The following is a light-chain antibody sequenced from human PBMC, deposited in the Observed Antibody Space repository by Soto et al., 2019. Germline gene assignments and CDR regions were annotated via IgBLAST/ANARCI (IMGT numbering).Light chain of an antibody. CDR3: QQYHTSPIT. CDR2: KAS. Sequence: DIQMTQSPSTLSGSVGDRVTIPCRDSQTISSWLAWYLQQPGKAPKILIYKASTLKSGVPSRVSGRGSCTEFTLTISSLQPDDFATYYCQQYHTSPITFGQGTRLEIK. V-gene: IGKV1-5*03. J-gene: IGKJ5*01. CDR1: QTISSW.